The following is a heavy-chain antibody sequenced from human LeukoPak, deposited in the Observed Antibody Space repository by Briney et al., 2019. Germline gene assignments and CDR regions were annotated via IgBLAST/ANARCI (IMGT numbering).Heavy chain of an antibody. CDR2: ISGSGGGT. CDR1: GFTFSSYA. D-gene: IGHD3-16*02. Sequence: GGSLRLSCAASGFTFSSYAMSWVRQAPGKGLEWVSAISGSGGGTYYADSVKGRFTISRDNSKNTLYLQMNSLRAEDTAVYYCAKDGIGGYDYVWGSYRSQYYFDYWGQGTLVTVSS. V-gene: IGHV3-23*01. CDR3: AKDGIGGYDYVWGSYRSQYYFDY. J-gene: IGHJ4*02.